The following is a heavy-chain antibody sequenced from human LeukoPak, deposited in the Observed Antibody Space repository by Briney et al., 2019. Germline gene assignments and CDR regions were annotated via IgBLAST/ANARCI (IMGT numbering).Heavy chain of an antibody. Sequence: INWVRQATGQGXEWMGXMNPNSGNTGYAQKFQGRVTMTRNTSISTAYMELSSLRSEDTAVYYCARGLVDTAMVLIRDWGQGTLVTVSS. CDR3: ARGLVDTAMVLIRD. CDR2: MNPNSGNT. J-gene: IGHJ4*02. D-gene: IGHD5-18*01. V-gene: IGHV1-8*01.